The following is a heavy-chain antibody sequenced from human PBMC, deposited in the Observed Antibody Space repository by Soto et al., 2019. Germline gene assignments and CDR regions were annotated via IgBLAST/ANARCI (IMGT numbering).Heavy chain of an antibody. CDR1: GGSISSYY. D-gene: IGHD6-6*01. Sequence: PSETLSLTCTVSGGSISSYYWSWIRQPPGKGLEWIGYIYYSGRTNYNPSLKSRVTISVDTSKNQFSLKPSSVTAADTAVYYCARDGRAAHYYYYGMDVWGQGTTVTVSS. CDR3: ARDGRAAHYYYYGMDV. CDR2: IYYSGRT. V-gene: IGHV4-59*01. J-gene: IGHJ6*02.